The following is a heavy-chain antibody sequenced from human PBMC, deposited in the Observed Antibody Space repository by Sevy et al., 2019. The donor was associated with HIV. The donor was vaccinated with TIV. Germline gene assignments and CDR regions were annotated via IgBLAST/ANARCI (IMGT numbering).Heavy chain of an antibody. Sequence: SETLSLTCTVSGGSISSSSYYWGWIRQPPGKGLEWIGSIYYSGSTYYNPSLKSRDTISVDTSKNQFSLRLGSVTAADTAVYYCASLLWFGELSPNYNWFDPWGQGTLVTVSS. CDR3: ASLLWFGELSPNYNWFDP. J-gene: IGHJ5*02. CDR2: IYYSGST. CDR1: GGSISSSSYY. D-gene: IGHD3-10*01. V-gene: IGHV4-39*01.